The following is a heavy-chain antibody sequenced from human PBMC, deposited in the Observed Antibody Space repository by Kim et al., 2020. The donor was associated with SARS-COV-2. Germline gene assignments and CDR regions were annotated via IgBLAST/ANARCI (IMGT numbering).Heavy chain of an antibody. CDR2: IYYSGSI. Sequence: SETLSLTCSVSGGSISNYYWSWIQQPPGKGMEWIGYIYYSGSINYNPYLKSRVTISADTSKNQFYLTLTSVNAVDTALYYCARAGSSGRIAVTGVNWFDPWGQGTLGTVSS. J-gene: IGHJ5*02. D-gene: IGHD6-19*01. CDR3: ARAGSSGRIAVTGVNWFDP. CDR1: GGSISNYY. V-gene: IGHV4-59*13.